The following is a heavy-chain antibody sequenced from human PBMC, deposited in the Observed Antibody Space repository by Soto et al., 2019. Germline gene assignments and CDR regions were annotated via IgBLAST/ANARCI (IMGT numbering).Heavy chain of an antibody. D-gene: IGHD6-19*01. CDR3: ARAGGLGAVAVDY. J-gene: IGHJ4*02. Sequence: QLQLQESGSGLVKPSQTLSLTCAVSGGSISSGGYSWSWIRQPPGKGLEWIGYIYHSGRTYSNPSSKSRVTISVDRSKNQFSLKLSSVTAADTAVYYCARAGGLGAVAVDYWGQGTLVTVSS. CDR2: IYHSGRT. CDR1: GGSISSGGYS. V-gene: IGHV4-30-2*01.